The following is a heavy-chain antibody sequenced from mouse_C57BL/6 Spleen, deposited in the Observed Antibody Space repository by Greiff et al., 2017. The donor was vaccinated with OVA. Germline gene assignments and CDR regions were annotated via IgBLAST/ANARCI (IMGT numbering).Heavy chain of an antibody. CDR3: ARGRNYYGPLDY. D-gene: IGHD1-1*01. V-gene: IGHV3-1*01. CDR2: ISYSGST. J-gene: IGHJ2*01. Sequence: EVQLVESGPGMVKPSQSLSLPCTVTGYSITSGYDWHWIRHFPGNKLEWMGYISYSGSTNYNPSLKSRISITHDTSKNHFFLKLNSVTTEDTATYYCARGRNYYGPLDYWGQGTTLTVSS. CDR1: GYSITSGYD.